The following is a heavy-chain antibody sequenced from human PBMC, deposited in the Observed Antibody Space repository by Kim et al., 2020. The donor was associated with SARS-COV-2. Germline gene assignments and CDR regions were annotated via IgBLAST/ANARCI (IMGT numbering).Heavy chain of an antibody. D-gene: IGHD3-10*01. V-gene: IGHV1-46*03. J-gene: IGHJ5*02. CDR1: GYTFTSSH. CDR3: ARGTWGGGGWGYGSGQYNRFDP. CDR2: INPSGGST. Sequence: ASVKVSCKASGYTFTSSHIQWVRQAPGQGLEWMGVINPSGGSTTYAQKLQGRVIMTRDTSTGTAYMELSSLRSEDTALYYCARGTWGGGGWGYGSGQYNRFDPWGQGTLVTVSS.